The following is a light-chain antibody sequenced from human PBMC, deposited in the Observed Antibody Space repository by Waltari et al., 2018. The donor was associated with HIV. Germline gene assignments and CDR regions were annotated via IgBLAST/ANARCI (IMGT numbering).Light chain of an antibody. CDR1: QDVSSS. CDR3: QQYSSYPLT. V-gene: IGKV1-16*01. Sequence: DIQMTQSPSSVSASVGDRVTITCRASQDVSSSLAWFQQQPGKAPTSLIYAASRLRGGVPSRFSGSGSETVFTLTISSLQPEDFATYYCQQYSSYPLTFGGGTKVEVK. J-gene: IGKJ4*01. CDR2: AAS.